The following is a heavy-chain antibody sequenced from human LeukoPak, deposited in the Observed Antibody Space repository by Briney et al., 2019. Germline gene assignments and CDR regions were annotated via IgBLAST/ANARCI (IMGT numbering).Heavy chain of an antibody. J-gene: IGHJ5*02. V-gene: IGHV1-8*01. CDR1: GYTFTSDD. Sequence: ASVKVSCKASGYTFTSDDINWVRQATGQGLEWMGWMNPNSGNTGYAQKFQGRVSMTWNTSISTAYMELSSLKSEDTAVYYYAKIGAAARRTPNPRWFDPWGQGTLVTVSS. CDR3: AKIGAAARRTPNPRWFDP. D-gene: IGHD6-6*01. CDR2: MNPNSGNT.